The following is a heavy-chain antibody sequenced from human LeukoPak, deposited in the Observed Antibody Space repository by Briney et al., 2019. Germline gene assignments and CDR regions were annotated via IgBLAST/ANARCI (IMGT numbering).Heavy chain of an antibody. CDR1: GYTFTGYY. CDR3: ARAAQDYVWGSYRYTPLNWFDP. D-gene: IGHD3-16*02. Sequence: ASVKVSCKASGYTFTGYYMHWVRQAPGQGLEWMGWINPNSGGTNYAQKFQGRVTMTRDTSISTAYMELSRLRSDDTAVYYCARAAQDYVWGSYRYTPLNWFDPWGQGILVTVSS. CDR2: INPNSGGT. J-gene: IGHJ5*02. V-gene: IGHV1-2*02.